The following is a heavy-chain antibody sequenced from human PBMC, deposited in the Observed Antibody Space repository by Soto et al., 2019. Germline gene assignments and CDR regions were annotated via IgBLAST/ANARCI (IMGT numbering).Heavy chain of an antibody. Sequence: QVQLVESGGGVVQPGRSLRLSCAASGFTFSSYGMHWVRQAPGKGLEWVAVISYDGSNKYYADSVKGRFTISRDNSKNTLYLQMNSLRAEDTAVYYCAKGWEPYYDIFTGYSPLDYWGQGTLVTVSS. CDR1: GFTFSSYG. J-gene: IGHJ4*02. D-gene: IGHD3-9*01. CDR2: ISYDGSNK. CDR3: AKGWEPYYDIFTGYSPLDY. V-gene: IGHV3-30*18.